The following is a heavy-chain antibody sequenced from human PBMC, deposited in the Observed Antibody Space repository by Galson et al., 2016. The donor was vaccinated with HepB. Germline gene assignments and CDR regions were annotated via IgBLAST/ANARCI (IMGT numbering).Heavy chain of an antibody. CDR3: ARELVLGYCTGGSCFGF. V-gene: IGHV4-59*01. D-gene: IGHD2-8*02. CDR1: GGSISSYY. Sequence: SETMSLTCSVSGGSISSYYWSWIRQPPGKGPEWIGTIFPSGSATYNPSLKTRAAMSVDTAKNKFSLRLNSMTSADTAVDYCARELVLGYCTGGSCFGFWGQGTLVTVSS. J-gene: IGHJ5*01. CDR2: IFPSGSA.